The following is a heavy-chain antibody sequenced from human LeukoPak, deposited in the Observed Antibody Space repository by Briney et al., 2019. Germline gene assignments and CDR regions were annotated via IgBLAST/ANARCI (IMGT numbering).Heavy chain of an antibody. V-gene: IGHV4-4*02. J-gene: IGHJ4*02. Sequence: SGTLSLTCAVSGGSISSSDWWSWVRQPPGRGLEWIGEIYHGGSTNYNPSLKSRVTISVDTSKNQFSLKLSSVTAADTAVYYCARGVVTIIWPVRDTKTHFDYWGQGTLVTVSS. CDR2: IYHGGST. CDR3: ARGVVTIIWPVRDTKTHFDY. CDR1: GGSISSSDW. D-gene: IGHD2-21*02.